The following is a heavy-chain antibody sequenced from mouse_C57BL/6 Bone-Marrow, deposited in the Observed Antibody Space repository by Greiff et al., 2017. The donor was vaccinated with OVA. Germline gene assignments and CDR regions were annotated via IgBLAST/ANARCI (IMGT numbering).Heavy chain of an antibody. D-gene: IGHD5-1*01. Sequence: EVKLVESGGGLVQPKGSLKLSCAASGFTFNTYAMHWVRQAPGKGLEWVARISSKSSNYATYYADSVKDRFTISRDDSQSMLYLQRNNLKTEDTAMYYCVRESTYRYYYAMDYWGQGTSVTVSS. CDR2: ISSKSSNYAT. J-gene: IGHJ4*01. V-gene: IGHV10-3*01. CDR3: VRESTYRYYYAMDY. CDR1: GFTFNTYA.